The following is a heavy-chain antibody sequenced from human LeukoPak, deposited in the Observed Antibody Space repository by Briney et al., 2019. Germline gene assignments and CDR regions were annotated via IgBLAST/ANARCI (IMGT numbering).Heavy chain of an antibody. J-gene: IGHJ6*02. CDR2: IYYSGST. Sequence: SETLSLTCTVSGGSISSYYWSWIRQPPGKGLEWIGYIYYSGSTNYNPSLKSRVTISVDTSKNQFSLKLSSVTAADTAVYYCARHGISASMDVWGQGTTVTVSS. V-gene: IGHV4-59*08. D-gene: IGHD1-1*01. CDR1: GGSISSYY. CDR3: ARHGISASMDV.